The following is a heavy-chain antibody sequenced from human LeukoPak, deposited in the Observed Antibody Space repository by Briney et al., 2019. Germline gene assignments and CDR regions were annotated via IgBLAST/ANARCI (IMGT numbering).Heavy chain of an antibody. Sequence: GGSLRLSCVASGFTFSDYYMSWIRQAPGKGLEWVSYISSSSSYTNYADSVKGRFTISRDNAKNSLYLQMNSLRAEDTTVYYCAKDGDDIDYWGQGTLVTVSS. V-gene: IGHV3-11*05. CDR3: AKDGDDIDY. D-gene: IGHD4-17*01. J-gene: IGHJ4*02. CDR1: GFTFSDYY. CDR2: ISSSSSYT.